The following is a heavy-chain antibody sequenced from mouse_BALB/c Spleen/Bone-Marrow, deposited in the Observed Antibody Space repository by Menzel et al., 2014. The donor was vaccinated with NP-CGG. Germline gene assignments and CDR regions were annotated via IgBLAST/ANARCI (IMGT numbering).Heavy chain of an antibody. Sequence: EVKLQESGAEPVKPGASVKLFCTASGFKIKDTYMHWGKQRPEQGLEWIGRFDPANGNTKYDPKFQGKATITADTSSNTAYLQLSSLTSEDTAVYYCARWEYYAMDYWGQGTSVTVSS. D-gene: IGHD4-1*01. CDR1: GFKIKDTY. CDR3: ARWEYYAMDY. J-gene: IGHJ4*01. CDR2: FDPANGNT. V-gene: IGHV14-3*02.